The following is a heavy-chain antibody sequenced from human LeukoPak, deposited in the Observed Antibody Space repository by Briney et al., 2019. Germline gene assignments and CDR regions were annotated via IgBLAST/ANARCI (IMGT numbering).Heavy chain of an antibody. CDR1: RPVSINSC. CDR3: ARRSYYDSGCYYYDF. J-gene: IGHJ4*02. D-gene: IGHD3-22*01. Sequence: GVPLPSPSQGSRPVSINSCSAMEPQMPGKGLEWMGIIYPDDSDTRYSPSFQGQFTIAADKSISTAYLQWSSLKASDTAMYYCARRSYYDSGCYYYDFWGQGTLVTVSS. V-gene: IGHV5-51*01. CDR2: IYPDDSDT.